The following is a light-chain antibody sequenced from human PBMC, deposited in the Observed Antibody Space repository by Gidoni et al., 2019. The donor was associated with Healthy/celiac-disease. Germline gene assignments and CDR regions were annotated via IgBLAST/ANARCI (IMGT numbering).Light chain of an antibody. V-gene: IGKV1-39*01. Sequence: DIQMTQSPSSLSASVGDRVTITCRASQSISSYLNWYQQKPGTAPKLLIYAASSLQSGVPSRFSGSGSGTDFTLTISSLQPEDFATYYFQQSYSTPVTFXPXTKVDIK. CDR1: QSISSY. CDR3: QQSYSTPVT. J-gene: IGKJ3*01. CDR2: AAS.